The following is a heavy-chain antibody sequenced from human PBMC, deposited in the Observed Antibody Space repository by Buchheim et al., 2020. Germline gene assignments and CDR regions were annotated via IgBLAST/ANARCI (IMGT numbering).Heavy chain of an antibody. D-gene: IGHD5-12*01. J-gene: IGHJ4*02. V-gene: IGHV3-23*01. CDR3: ARDPIVATITWFFFDF. CDR2: ISASGGAT. Sequence: EVHLLESGGGLVQPGGSLRLSCVASGFTFSDFAMSWVRQAPGKGLEWVSSISASGGATYYADSVKGRFTISRDNSENTLFLKMNSLRAEDTALYYCARDPIVATITWFFFDFWGQGTL. CDR1: GFTFSDFA.